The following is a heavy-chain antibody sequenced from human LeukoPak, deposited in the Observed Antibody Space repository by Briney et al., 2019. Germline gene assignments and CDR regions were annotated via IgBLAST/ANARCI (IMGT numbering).Heavy chain of an antibody. CDR1: GYTFTGYY. V-gene: IGHV1-2*02. J-gene: IGHJ5*02. CDR3: ARVLSGIAAAGTRWFDP. Sequence: GASVKVSCKASGYTFTGYYMHWVRQAPGQGLEWMGWINPNSGGTNYAQKFQGRVTMTRDTSISTAYMELSRLRPDDTAVYYCARVLSGIAAAGTRWFDPWGQGTLVTVSS. D-gene: IGHD6-13*01. CDR2: INPNSGGT.